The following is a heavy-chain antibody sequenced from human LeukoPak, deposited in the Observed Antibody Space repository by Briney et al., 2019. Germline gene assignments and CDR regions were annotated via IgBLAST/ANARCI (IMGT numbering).Heavy chain of an antibody. CDR3: AREFSIDCSSTSCYPSGYYYMDV. D-gene: IGHD2-2*01. CDR1: GYTFTSYY. J-gene: IGHJ6*03. Sequence: ASVKVSCKASGYTFTSYYMHWVRQAPGQGLEWMGIINPSGGSTSYAQKFQGRVTMTRDTSTSTVYMELSSLRSEDTAVYYCAREFSIDCSSTSCYPSGYYYMDVWGKGTAVTVSS. V-gene: IGHV1-46*03. CDR2: INPSGGST.